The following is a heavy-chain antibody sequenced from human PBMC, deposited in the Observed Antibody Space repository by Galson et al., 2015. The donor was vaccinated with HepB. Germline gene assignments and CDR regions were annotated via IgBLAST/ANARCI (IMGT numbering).Heavy chain of an antibody. CDR1: EFTDRGNY. J-gene: IGHJ4*01. CDR2: IYSGGTT. CDR3: ASSIVAGTQPLKY. Sequence: SLRLSCAASEFTDRGNYMSWVRQAPGRGLEWVSVIYSGGTTHYADSVKGRFAISRDSSKNTVYLQMNSLRVEDTAVYYCASSIVAGTQPLKYWGQGTLVTVSS. V-gene: IGHV3-53*01. D-gene: IGHD6-19*01.